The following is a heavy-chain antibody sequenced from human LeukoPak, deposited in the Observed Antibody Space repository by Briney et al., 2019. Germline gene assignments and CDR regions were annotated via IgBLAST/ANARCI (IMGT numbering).Heavy chain of an antibody. CDR2: IYTSGST. V-gene: IGHV4-4*07. CDR1: GGSISSYY. Sequence: PSETLSLTCTVSGGSISSYYWSWIQQPAGKGLEWIGRIYTSGSTNYSPSLKSRVTMSVDTSKNQFSLKFSSVTAADTAVYYCARDHYNNYGSVVVFDYWGQGTLVTVSS. D-gene: IGHD4-11*01. CDR3: ARDHYNNYGSVVVFDY. J-gene: IGHJ4*02.